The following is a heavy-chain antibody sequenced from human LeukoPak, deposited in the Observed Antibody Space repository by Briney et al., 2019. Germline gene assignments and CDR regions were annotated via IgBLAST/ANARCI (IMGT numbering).Heavy chain of an antibody. CDR2: IYTSGST. D-gene: IGHD6-19*01. CDR3: ARSSHLHSSGWYAGAFDI. J-gene: IGHJ3*02. Sequence: SETLSLTCTVSGGSISSYYWSWIRQPAGKGLEWIGRIYTSGSTNYNPSLKSRVTMSVDTSKNQFSLKLSSVTAADTALYYCARSSHLHSSGWYAGAFDIWGQGTMVTVSS. V-gene: IGHV4-4*07. CDR1: GGSISSYY.